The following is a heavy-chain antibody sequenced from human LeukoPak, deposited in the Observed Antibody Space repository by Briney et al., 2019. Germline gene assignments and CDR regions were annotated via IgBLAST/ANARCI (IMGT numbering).Heavy chain of an antibody. V-gene: IGHV3-30*03. CDR3: ARADDSSGLGFQH. J-gene: IGHJ1*01. CDR2: ISNDGSRK. CDR1: GFTFSRHG. Sequence: GGSLRLSCAPSGFTFSRHGMHWVRQAPGKGLEWVAIISNDGSRKYYAHSVEGRFTISRDNSKNTLYLQMNSLRAEDTAVYYCARADDSSGLGFQHWGQGTLVTVSS. D-gene: IGHD3-22*01.